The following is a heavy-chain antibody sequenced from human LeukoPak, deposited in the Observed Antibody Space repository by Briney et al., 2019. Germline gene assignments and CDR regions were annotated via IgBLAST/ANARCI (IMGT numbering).Heavy chain of an antibody. CDR1: GFTFDDYG. CDR2: IRSKANSYAT. V-gene: IGHV3-73*01. J-gene: IGHJ4*02. D-gene: IGHD6-19*01. Sequence: GGSLRLSCAASGFTFDDYGMSWVRQAPGKGLEGVGRIRSKANSYATAYAASVKGRFTSSRDDSKNTAYLQMNSLKIEDTAVYYCTRPYSSGYYWGQGTLVTVSS. CDR3: TRPYSSGYY.